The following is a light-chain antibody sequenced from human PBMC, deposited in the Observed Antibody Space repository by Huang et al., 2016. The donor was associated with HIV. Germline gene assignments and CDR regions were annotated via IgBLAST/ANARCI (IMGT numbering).Light chain of an antibody. CDR3: QQYYSTPQT. CDR2: WAS. Sequence: DIVMTQSPDSLAVSLGERVTINCKSSQSVLYSSNNKNYLAWYQQKPGQPPKLLIYWASIRESGVPDRFSGSGSGTDFTLTISSLQAEDVAVYYCQQYYSTPQTFGQGTKVEI. V-gene: IGKV4-1*01. CDR1: QSVLYSSNNKNY. J-gene: IGKJ1*01.